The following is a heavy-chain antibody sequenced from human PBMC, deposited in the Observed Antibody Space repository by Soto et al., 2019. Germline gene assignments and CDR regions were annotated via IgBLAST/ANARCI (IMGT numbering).Heavy chain of an antibody. D-gene: IGHD6-19*01. V-gene: IGHV3-30-3*01. Sequence: QVQLVDSGGGVVQPGRSLRLSCAASGFTFSSYAMHWVHQAPGKGLEWVAIMSYDGSNKYYADSVKGRFTISRDNSKNTLYLQMNSLRPEDTAVYYCARGYSSSSAALDYWGQGTLVTVSS. J-gene: IGHJ4*02. CDR1: GFTFSSYA. CDR2: MSYDGSNK. CDR3: ARGYSSSSAALDY.